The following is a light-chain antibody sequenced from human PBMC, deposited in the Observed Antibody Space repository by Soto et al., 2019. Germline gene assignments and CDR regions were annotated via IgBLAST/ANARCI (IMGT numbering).Light chain of an antibody. J-gene: IGKJ5*01. CDR3: QQRSNWPPVIT. V-gene: IGKV3-11*01. Sequence: ELVLTQSPATLSLSPGERATLSCRASQSFSSYLAWYQQKPGPAPRLLIYDASKRATGIPARSSGRGSGTDFTLTISSLEPEDFAVYYCQQRSNWPPVITFGQGTRLEIK. CDR1: QSFSSY. CDR2: DAS.